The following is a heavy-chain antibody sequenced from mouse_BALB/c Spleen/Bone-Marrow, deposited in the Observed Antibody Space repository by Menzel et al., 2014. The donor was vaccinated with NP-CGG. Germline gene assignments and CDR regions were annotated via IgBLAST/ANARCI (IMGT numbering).Heavy chain of an antibody. CDR1: GYTFTSYW. Sequence: QVQLQQSGAELVRPGASVKLSCEASGYTFTSYWINWVKQRPGQGLGWIGNIYPSDSYTNYNQKFKDKATLTVDKSSSTAYMQLSSPTSEDSAVYCCTRREGNYAFAYWGQGTLVTVSA. CDR2: IYPSDSYT. J-gene: IGHJ3*01. D-gene: IGHD2-1*01. CDR3: TRREGNYAFAY. V-gene: IGHV1-69*02.